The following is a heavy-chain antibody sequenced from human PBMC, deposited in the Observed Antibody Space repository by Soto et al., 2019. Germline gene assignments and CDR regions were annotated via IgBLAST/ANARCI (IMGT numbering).Heavy chain of an antibody. CDR1: GGSFSGYY. J-gene: IGHJ4*02. CDR2: INHSGST. V-gene: IGHV4-34*01. CDR3: ARHTFSSSPIASYYFDY. D-gene: IGHD6-6*01. Sequence: SETLSLTCAVYGGSFSGYYWSWIRQPPGKGLEWIGEINHSGSTNYNPSLKSRVTISVDTSKNQFSLKLSSVTAADTAVYYCARHTFSSSPIASYYFDYWGQGTLVTVSS.